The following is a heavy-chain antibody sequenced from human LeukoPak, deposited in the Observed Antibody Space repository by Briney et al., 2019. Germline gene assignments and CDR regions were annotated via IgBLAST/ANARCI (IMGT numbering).Heavy chain of an antibody. J-gene: IGHJ5*02. V-gene: IGHV4-39*07. Sequence: SETLSLTCTVSGGSLSSSSYYWGWIRQPPGKGLGWIGTIYYSVSTYYHPSLKSRLTMSLHTSKNQFSLKLTSVTAADTAVYYCARDIAVAGRGGWFDPWGQGTLVTVSS. CDR3: ARDIAVAGRGGWFDP. CDR2: IYYSVST. D-gene: IGHD6-19*01. CDR1: GGSLSSSSYY.